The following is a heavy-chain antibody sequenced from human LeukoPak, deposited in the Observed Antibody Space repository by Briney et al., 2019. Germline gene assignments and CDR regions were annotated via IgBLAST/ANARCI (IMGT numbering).Heavy chain of an antibody. CDR2: VSGSGGGT. CDR3: AKRSYSYGSFDY. D-gene: IGHD5-18*01. Sequence: GGSLRLSCAASGFTFSSSAMNWVRQAPGRGLEWVSVVSGSGGGTYYADSVKGRFTISRDNSKNTLYLQVNSLRAEDTAVYYCAKRSYSYGSFDYWGQGTLVTVSS. J-gene: IGHJ4*02. CDR1: GFTFSSSA. V-gene: IGHV3-23*01.